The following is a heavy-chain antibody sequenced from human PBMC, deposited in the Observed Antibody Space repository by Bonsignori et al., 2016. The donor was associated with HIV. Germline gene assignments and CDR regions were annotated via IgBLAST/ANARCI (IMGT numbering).Heavy chain of an antibody. CDR3: ARSGRAGITGGVFDY. V-gene: IGHV1-69*10. D-gene: IGHD2-8*02. CDR2: IVPILEIP. J-gene: IGHJ4*02. Sequence: WVRQAPGQGLEWMGGIVPILEIPNFAQRFQGRVTITADKSTSTAYMELSGLRSDDTAVYFCARSGRAGITGGVFDYWGQGTPVTVSS.